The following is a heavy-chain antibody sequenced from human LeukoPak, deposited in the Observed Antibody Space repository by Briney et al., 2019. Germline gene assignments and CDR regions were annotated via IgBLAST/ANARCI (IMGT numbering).Heavy chain of an antibody. D-gene: IGHD1-26*01. J-gene: IGHJ4*02. V-gene: IGHV3-66*01. CDR1: EFSVGSNY. CDR2: IYSGGST. Sequence: GGSLRLSCAASEFSVGSNYMTWVRQAPGKGLEWVSLIYSGGSTYYADSVKGRFTISRDNSKNTLYLQMNSLRAEDTAVYYCARDLLGWELHYFDYWGQGTLVTVSS. CDR3: ARDLLGWELHYFDY.